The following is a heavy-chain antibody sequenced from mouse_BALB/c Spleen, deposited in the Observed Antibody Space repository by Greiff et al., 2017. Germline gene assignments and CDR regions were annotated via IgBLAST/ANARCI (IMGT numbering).Heavy chain of an antibody. Sequence: QVQLQQPGAELVKPGASVKLSCKASGYSFTSYYMYWVKQRPGQGLEWIGGINPSNGGNNYNEKFKGKATLTADKTSSTAYMQLSSLTSGDSAVYVGARRSLCYGKYEGFAYWGQGTLVTVSA. CDR2: INPSNGGN. CDR1: GYSFTSYY. J-gene: IGHJ3*01. V-gene: IGHV1-53*01. CDR3: ARRSLCYGKYEGFAY. D-gene: IGHD2-1*01.